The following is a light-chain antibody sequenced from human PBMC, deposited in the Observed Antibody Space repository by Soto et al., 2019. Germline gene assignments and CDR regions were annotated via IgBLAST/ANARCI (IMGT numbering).Light chain of an antibody. CDR3: CSYTEADTLV. CDR2: GVS. V-gene: IGLV2-14*01. J-gene: IGLJ7*01. CDR1: SSDVGGFNY. Sequence: QSVLTQPASVSGSPGQSITIPCTGTSSDVGGFNYVSWYQKYPGKAPKLLIFGVSLRPAEVSYRFSGSKSGNTASLTISGLLAEDEADYYCCSYTEADTLVFGGGTQLTVL.